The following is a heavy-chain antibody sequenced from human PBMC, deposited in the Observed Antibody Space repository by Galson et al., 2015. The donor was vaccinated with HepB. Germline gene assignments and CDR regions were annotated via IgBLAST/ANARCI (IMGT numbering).Heavy chain of an antibody. Sequence: SLRLSCAASGFTFSSYSMNWVRQAPGKGLEWVSYISSSSSTIYYADSVKGRFTISRDNAKNSLYLQMNSLRAEDTAVYYCARDLDDIVVVTAMGYYFDYWGQGTLVTVSS. CDR1: GFTFSSYS. V-gene: IGHV3-48*01. J-gene: IGHJ4*02. CDR3: ARDLDDIVVVTAMGYYFDY. CDR2: ISSSSSTI. D-gene: IGHD2-21*02.